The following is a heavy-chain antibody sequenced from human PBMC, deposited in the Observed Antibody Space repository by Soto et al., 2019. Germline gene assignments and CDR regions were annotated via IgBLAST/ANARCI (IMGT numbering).Heavy chain of an antibody. CDR3: ARRRVALRGWFNP. CDR1: GYTFTSYD. Sequence: ASVKVSCKASGYTFTSYDINWVRQATGQGLEWMGWMNPNSGNTGYAQKFQGRVTMTRNTSISTAYMELSSLRSEDTAVYYCARRRVALRGWFNPWGQGTLVTVSS. D-gene: IGHD2-15*01. V-gene: IGHV1-8*01. CDR2: MNPNSGNT. J-gene: IGHJ5*02.